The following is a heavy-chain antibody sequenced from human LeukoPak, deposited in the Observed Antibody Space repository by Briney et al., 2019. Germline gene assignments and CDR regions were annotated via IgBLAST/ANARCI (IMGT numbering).Heavy chain of an antibody. Sequence: ASVKVSCKASGYTFTSYDINWVRQATGQGLEWMGWMKPNSGYTGYAQRFQGRVTMTRNASISTAYMELSSLRSEDTAVYYCARGGGDYDFWSGYYSGRAFDIWGQGTMVTVSS. J-gene: IGHJ3*02. CDR1: GYTFTSYD. V-gene: IGHV1-8*01. D-gene: IGHD3-3*01. CDR3: ARGGGDYDFWSGYYSGRAFDI. CDR2: MKPNSGYT.